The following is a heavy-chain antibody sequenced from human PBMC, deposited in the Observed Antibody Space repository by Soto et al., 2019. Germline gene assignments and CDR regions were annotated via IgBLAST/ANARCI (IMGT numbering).Heavy chain of an antibody. Sequence: EVQLVESGRGLVQPGGSLRLSCAATGLTFSNHWMSWVRQAPGKGLEWVAYIKQDGSEKYYVDSVKGRFTISRDNAKNSLYLQMNSLRAEDTAVYYCARGYSTFWGQGTLVTVSS. D-gene: IGHD6-13*01. V-gene: IGHV3-7*01. CDR1: GLTFSNHW. J-gene: IGHJ4*02. CDR3: ARGYSTF. CDR2: IKQDGSEK.